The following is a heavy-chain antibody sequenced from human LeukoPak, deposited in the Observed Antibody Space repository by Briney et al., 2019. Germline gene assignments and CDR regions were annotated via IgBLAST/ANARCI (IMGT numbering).Heavy chain of an antibody. J-gene: IGHJ4*02. CDR3: ARDPRPNAYYDGSGSYSGFDY. CDR2: IYYSGST. D-gene: IGHD3-10*01. V-gene: IGHV4-39*07. Sequence: PSETLSLTCTVSGDSISSSSYYWGWIRQPPGKGLEWIGSIYYSGSTYYNPSLKSRVTISVDTSKNQFSLKLSSVTAADTAVYYCARDPRPNAYYDGSGSYSGFDYWGQGTLVTVSS. CDR1: GDSISSSSYY.